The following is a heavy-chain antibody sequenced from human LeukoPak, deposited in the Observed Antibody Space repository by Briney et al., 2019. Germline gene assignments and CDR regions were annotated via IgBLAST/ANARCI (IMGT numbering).Heavy chain of an antibody. D-gene: IGHD6-6*01. Sequence: PGRSLRLSCAASGFTFSSYAMHWVRQAPGKGLEWVAVISYDGSNKYYADSVKGRFTISRDNSKNTLYLQMNSLRAEDTAVFYCAKLGYQQLVYIDYWGQGTLVTVSS. CDR2: ISYDGSNK. CDR1: GFTFSSYA. J-gene: IGHJ4*02. V-gene: IGHV3-30-3*02. CDR3: AKLGYQQLVYIDY.